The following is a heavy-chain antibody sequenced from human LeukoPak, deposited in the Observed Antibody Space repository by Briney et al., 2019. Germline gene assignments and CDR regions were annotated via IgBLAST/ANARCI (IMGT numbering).Heavy chain of an antibody. J-gene: IGHJ5*02. V-gene: IGHV4-59*01. D-gene: IGHD2/OR15-2a*01. CDR2: TYYSGST. Sequence: SETLSLTCSVSGGSISSYYWSWVRQPPGKGLEWIGNTYYSGSTNYNPSLKSRVTISVDTSKNQFSLKLSSVTAADTAVYYCARVLFFNWFDPWGQGTLVIVSS. CDR3: ARVLFFNWFDP. CDR1: GGSISSYY.